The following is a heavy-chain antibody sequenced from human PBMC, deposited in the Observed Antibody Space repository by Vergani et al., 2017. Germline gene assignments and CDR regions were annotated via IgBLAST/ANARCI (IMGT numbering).Heavy chain of an antibody. CDR1: GFTFSSYW. J-gene: IGHJ6*02. V-gene: IGHV3-7*01. D-gene: IGHD3-9*01. Sequence: EVQLVESGGGLVQPGGSLRLSCAASGFTFSSYWMSWVRQAPGKGLEWVANIKQDGSEKYYVDSVKGRFTISRDNAKNSLYLQMNSLRAEDTAVYYCARGREILTGYPYYYYYYGMDVWGQGTTVTVSS. CDR2: IKQDGSEK. CDR3: ARGREILTGYPYYYYYYGMDV.